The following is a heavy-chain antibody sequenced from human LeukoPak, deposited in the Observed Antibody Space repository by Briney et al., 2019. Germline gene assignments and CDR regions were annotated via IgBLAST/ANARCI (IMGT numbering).Heavy chain of an antibody. CDR1: GYTFTSYG. Sequence: ASVKVSCKASGYTFTSYGISWVRQASGQGLEWMGWISAYNGNTNYAQKLQGRVTMTTDTSTSTAYMELRSLRSDDTAVYYCAREGGKFGSGSYYMYYYGMDVWGQGTTVTVSS. CDR3: AREGGKFGSGSYYMYYYGMDV. D-gene: IGHD3-10*01. CDR2: ISAYNGNT. V-gene: IGHV1-18*01. J-gene: IGHJ6*02.